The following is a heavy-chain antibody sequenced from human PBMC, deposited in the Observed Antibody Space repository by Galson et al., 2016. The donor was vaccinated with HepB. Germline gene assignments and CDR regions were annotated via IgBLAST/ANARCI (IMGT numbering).Heavy chain of an antibody. D-gene: IGHD1-26*01. V-gene: IGHV4-59*01. CDR2: VFYSANT. CDR3: ARSRKVGAPRYYLDH. Sequence: SETLSLTCTVSGGSISTYTWSWVRQAPGKGLEWIGCVFYSANTNYNPSLSNRATIIADRTKNQVSLKVTSVTAADTAVYFCARSRKVGAPRYYLDHWGQGILVTVSS. CDR1: GGSISTYT. J-gene: IGHJ4*02.